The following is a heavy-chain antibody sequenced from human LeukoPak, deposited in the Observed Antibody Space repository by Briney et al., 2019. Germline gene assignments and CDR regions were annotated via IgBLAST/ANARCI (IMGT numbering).Heavy chain of an antibody. Sequence: PSETLSLTCTVSGGSISSYYWSWIRQPPGKGLEWIGYIYYSGSTNYNPSLRSRVTISVDTSKNQFSLKLSSVTAADTAVYYCARGSRYVAVAPDYWGQGTLVTVSS. D-gene: IGHD6-19*01. CDR2: IYYSGST. V-gene: IGHV4-59*01. CDR3: ARGSRYVAVAPDY. J-gene: IGHJ4*02. CDR1: GGSISSYY.